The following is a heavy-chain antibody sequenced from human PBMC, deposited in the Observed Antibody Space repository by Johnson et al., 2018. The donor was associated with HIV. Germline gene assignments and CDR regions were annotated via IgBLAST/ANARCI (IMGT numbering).Heavy chain of an antibody. CDR3: VRDIARRGGAAFDI. V-gene: IGHV3-66*01. D-gene: IGHD6-13*01. Sequence: VQLVESGGGLVQPGGSLRLSCAASGFTVSSIYMSWVRQAPGKGLEWVSIIYSGGSTSYADSVKGRFTISRDNSNNTLHLQMNSLRPDDTAVYYCVRDIARRGGAAFDIWGQGTMVTVSS. CDR2: IYSGGST. J-gene: IGHJ3*02. CDR1: GFTVSSIY.